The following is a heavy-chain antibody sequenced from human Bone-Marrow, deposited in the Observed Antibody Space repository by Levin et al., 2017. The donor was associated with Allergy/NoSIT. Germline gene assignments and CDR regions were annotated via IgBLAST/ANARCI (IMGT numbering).Heavy chain of an antibody. J-gene: IGHJ5*02. D-gene: IGHD6-19*01. V-gene: IGHV4-34*01. CDR3: ATANLRIAVARWFDP. Sequence: SETLSLTCAVYGGSFSGYYWSWIRQPPGKGLEWIGEINHSGSTNYNPSLKSRVTISVDTSKNQFSLKLSSVTAADTAVYYCATANLRIAVARWFDPWGQGTLVTVSS. CDR2: INHSGST. CDR1: GGSFSGYY.